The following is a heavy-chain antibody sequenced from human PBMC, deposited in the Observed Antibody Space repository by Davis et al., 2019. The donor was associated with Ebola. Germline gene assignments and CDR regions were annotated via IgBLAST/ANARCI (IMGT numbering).Heavy chain of an antibody. J-gene: IGHJ5*02. CDR2: IYYSGST. CDR1: GGSISSYY. CDR3: AREGSGSENWFDP. Sequence: PSETLSLTCTVSGGSISSYYWSWIRQPPGKGLEWIGYIYYSGSTNYNPSLKSRVTISVDTSKNQFSLKLSSVTAADTAVYYCAREGSGSENWFDPWGQGTLVTVSS. V-gene: IGHV4-59*01. D-gene: IGHD3-3*01.